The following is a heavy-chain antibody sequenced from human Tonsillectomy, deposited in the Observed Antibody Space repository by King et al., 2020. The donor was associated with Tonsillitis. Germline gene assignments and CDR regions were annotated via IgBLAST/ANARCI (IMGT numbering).Heavy chain of an antibody. CDR3: AKDVGYQLLYEGWLDS. J-gene: IGHJ5*01. V-gene: IGHV3-23*04. Sequence: VQLVESGGGLVQPGGSLRLSCAASGFTFSNYAMSWVRQAPGKGLEWVSAISGNGGSTFYGDSVKGRFTISRDNCKNTLYLQMNSLRAEDTAVYYCAKDVGYQLLYEGWLDSWGQGTLVTVSS. CDR2: ISGNGGST. D-gene: IGHD2-2*02. CDR1: GFTFSNYA.